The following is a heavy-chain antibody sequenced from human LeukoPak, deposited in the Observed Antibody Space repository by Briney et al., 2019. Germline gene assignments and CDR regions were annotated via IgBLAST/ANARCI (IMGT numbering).Heavy chain of an antibody. Sequence: ASVKVSCKASGYAFTGYYMHWVRQAPGQGLEWMGWINPNSGGTNYAQKFQGRVTMTRDTSISTAYMELSRLRSDDTAVYYCARDNGGYYLDFDYWGQGTLVTVSS. J-gene: IGHJ4*02. D-gene: IGHD3-3*01. CDR3: ARDNGGYYLDFDY. CDR1: GYAFTGYY. V-gene: IGHV1-2*02. CDR2: INPNSGGT.